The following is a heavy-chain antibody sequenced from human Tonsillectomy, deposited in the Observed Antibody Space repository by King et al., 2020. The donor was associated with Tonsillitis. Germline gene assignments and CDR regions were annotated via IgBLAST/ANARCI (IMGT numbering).Heavy chain of an antibody. Sequence: VQLVESGGGLVKPGGSLRLSCAASGFSFSDYYMTWIRQAPGKGLEWVSYISGSGSTIYHADSVKGRFIISRDNAKNSLYLQMNNLRAEDTAIYYCARDYCGGDCYSISYHGMDVGGQGTTVTVSS. CDR2: ISGSGSTI. J-gene: IGHJ6*02. CDR3: ARDYCGGDCYSISYHGMDV. D-gene: IGHD2-21*02. CDR1: GFSFSDYY. V-gene: IGHV3-11*01.